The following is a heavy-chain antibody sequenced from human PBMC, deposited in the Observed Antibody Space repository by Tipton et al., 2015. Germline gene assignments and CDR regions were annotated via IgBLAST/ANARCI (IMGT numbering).Heavy chain of an antibody. CDR3: ARDSDYGGSPGQVDY. Sequence: SLRLSCAVSGFTFSPYSFNWVRQAPGKGLEWVSYIGSSTTTIYYADSVKGRFTISRDNAQNSLYLQMNSLRDEDTAVYYCARDSDYGGSPGQVDYWGQGTLVTVSS. V-gene: IGHV3-48*02. CDR2: IGSSTTTI. J-gene: IGHJ4*02. D-gene: IGHD4-23*01. CDR1: GFTFSPYS.